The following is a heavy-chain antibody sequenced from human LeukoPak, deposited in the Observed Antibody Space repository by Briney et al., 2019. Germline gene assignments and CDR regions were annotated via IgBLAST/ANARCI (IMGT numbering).Heavy chain of an antibody. V-gene: IGHV3-74*01. CDR1: GFTFSAYW. CDR3: ARDLSNWNDAGRSS. D-gene: IGHD1-20*01. J-gene: IGHJ5*02. CDR2: IHSDESTA. Sequence: PGGSLRLSCATSGFTFSAYWMHWVRQAPGKGLVWVSHIHSDESTATYADSVKGRFTASRDNARNTLYLQMNSLRAEDTAVYYCARDLSNWNDAGRSSWGQGTLVTVSS.